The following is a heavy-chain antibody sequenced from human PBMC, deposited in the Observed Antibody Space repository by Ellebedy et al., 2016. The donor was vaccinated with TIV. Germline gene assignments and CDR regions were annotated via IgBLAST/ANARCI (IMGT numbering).Heavy chain of an antibody. CDR3: ARDSYDSSGYYY. CDR2: IYYSGST. Sequence: SETLSLXCTVSGGSISSYYWSWIRQPPGKGLEWIGYIYYSGSTNYNPSLKSRVTISVDTSKNQFSLELSSVTAADTAVYYCARDSYDSSGYYYWGQGTLVTVSS. V-gene: IGHV4-59*01. D-gene: IGHD3-22*01. CDR1: GGSISSYY. J-gene: IGHJ4*02.